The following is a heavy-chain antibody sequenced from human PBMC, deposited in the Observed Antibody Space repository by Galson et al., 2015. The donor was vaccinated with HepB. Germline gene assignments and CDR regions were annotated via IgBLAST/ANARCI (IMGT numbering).Heavy chain of an antibody. J-gene: IGHJ4*02. CDR3: ARGEISPAYRLFDY. D-gene: IGHD3-10*01. CDR1: GYSISSGYY. Sequence: TLSLTCAVSGYSISSGYYWGWIRQPPGKGLEWIGSIYHSGSTYYNPSLKSRVTISVDTSKNQFSLKLSSVTAADTAVYYCARGEISPAYRLFDYWGQGTLVTVSS. V-gene: IGHV4-38-2*01. CDR2: IYHSGST.